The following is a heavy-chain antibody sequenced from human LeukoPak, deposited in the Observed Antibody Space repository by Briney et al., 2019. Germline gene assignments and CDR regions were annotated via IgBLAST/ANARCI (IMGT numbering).Heavy chain of an antibody. J-gene: IGHJ3*02. D-gene: IGHD5-24*01. CDR3: ARRGDGYSPDAFDI. V-gene: IGHV4-59*08. Sequence: ASETLSLTCTVSGGSISSYYWSWIRQPPGKGLEWIGYIYYSGSTNYNPSLKSRVTISVDTSKNQFSLKLSSVTAADTAVYYCARRGDGYSPDAFDIWGQGTMVTVSS. CDR1: GGSISSYY. CDR2: IYYSGST.